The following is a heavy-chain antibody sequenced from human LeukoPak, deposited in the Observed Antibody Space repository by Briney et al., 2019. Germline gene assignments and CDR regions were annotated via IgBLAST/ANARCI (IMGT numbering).Heavy chain of an antibody. Sequence: SETLSLTCDVSGDSITTEHYWWGWLRQPPGKGLEWIAIIFYTGKIHDNPSLRNRISMSVDTSKDQFSLRLSAVTAAVTAVYYCARQLGVGVWALDRWGQGTLVTVSS. J-gene: IGHJ4*02. V-gene: IGHV4-39*01. CDR3: ARQLGVGVWALDR. D-gene: IGHD3-16*01. CDR1: GDSITTEHYW. CDR2: IFYTGKI.